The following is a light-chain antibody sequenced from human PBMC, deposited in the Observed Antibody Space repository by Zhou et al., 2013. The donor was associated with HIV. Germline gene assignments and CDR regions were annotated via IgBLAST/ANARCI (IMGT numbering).Light chain of an antibody. Sequence: DIQMTQSPSSVSASAGDRVTITCRASQTISNYLNWYQQKPGKAPKLLIYGASSLQSGVPSRFSGSGSGTDFTLAISSLQPEDFATYYCQQSYRTPPITFGQGTRLEIK. V-gene: IGKV1-39*01. CDR1: QTISNY. CDR3: QQSYRTPPIT. CDR2: GAS. J-gene: IGKJ5*01.